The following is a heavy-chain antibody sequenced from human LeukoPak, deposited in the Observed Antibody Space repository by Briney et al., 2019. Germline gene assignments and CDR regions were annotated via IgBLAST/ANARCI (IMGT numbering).Heavy chain of an antibody. D-gene: IGHD1-26*01. CDR2: ISGSGGST. V-gene: IGHV3-23*01. CDR1: GFTFSSYG. Sequence: GGSLRLSCAASGFTFSSYGMHWVRQAPGKGLEWVSVISGSGGSTYYADSVKGRFTISRDNSKNTLYLQMNSLRAEDTAVYYCAKVLADVGYSGSSQGDIWGQGTMVTVSS. CDR3: AKVLADVGYSGSSQGDI. J-gene: IGHJ3*02.